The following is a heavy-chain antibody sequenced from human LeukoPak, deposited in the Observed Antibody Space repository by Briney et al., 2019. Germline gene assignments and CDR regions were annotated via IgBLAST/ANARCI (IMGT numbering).Heavy chain of an antibody. Sequence: TGGSLRLSCAASGFTFSSYSMNWVRQAPGKGLEWVSYISSSSSTIYYADSVKGRFTISRDNAKNSLYLRMNSLRAEDTAVYYCARLPSRRYYYGSGSYRSDYYFDYWGQGTLVTVSS. CDR2: ISSSSSTI. D-gene: IGHD3-10*01. CDR3: ARLPSRRYYYGSGSYRSDYYFDY. J-gene: IGHJ4*02. CDR1: GFTFSSYS. V-gene: IGHV3-48*01.